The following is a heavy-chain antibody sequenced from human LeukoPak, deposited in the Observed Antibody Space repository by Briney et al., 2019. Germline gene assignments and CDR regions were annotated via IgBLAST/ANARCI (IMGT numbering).Heavy chain of an antibody. CDR1: GDSVSSNTAA. V-gene: IGHV6-1*01. J-gene: IGHJ3*02. D-gene: IGHD5-12*01. Sequence: SQTLSLTCVISGDSVSSNTAAWNCIRQPPSRGHEWLGMAYYRSKWYFNYAVSVKSRISINSDTSKNHFSLQLNSVTPEDTAVYYCASATGEHDYAFDIWGRGTMVTVSS. CDR2: AYYRSKWYF. CDR3: ASATGEHDYAFDI.